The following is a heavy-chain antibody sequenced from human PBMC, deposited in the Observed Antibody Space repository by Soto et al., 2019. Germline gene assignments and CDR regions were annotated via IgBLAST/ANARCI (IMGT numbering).Heavy chain of an antibody. CDR1: GFTFSNYG. J-gene: IGHJ4*02. CDR2: IWYDGSRD. V-gene: IGHV3-33*06. D-gene: IGHD3-10*01. Sequence: QVQLVESGGGVVQPGRSLRLSCAASGFTFSNYGMHWVRQTPGKGLEWVAVIWYDGSRDFYADSVKGRFTISRDNSKNTVYLQMNSLRAEDTAVYYCAKDRLSGSGWDIDYWGQGTLVTVSS. CDR3: AKDRLSGSGWDIDY.